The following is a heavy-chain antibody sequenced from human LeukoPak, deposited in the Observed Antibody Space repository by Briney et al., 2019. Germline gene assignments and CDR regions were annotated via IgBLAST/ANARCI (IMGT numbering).Heavy chain of an antibody. Sequence: PGRSLRHSCAASGFTFSSYGMHWVRQAPGKGLEWVAVTWYDGSNKHYADSVKGRFTISRDNSKNTLFLQMNSLRAEDTAVYYCARGPDSSVEYWGQGTLVTVSS. CDR2: TWYDGSNK. D-gene: IGHD3-22*01. V-gene: IGHV3-33*01. CDR3: ARGPDSSVEY. CDR1: GFTFSSYG. J-gene: IGHJ4*02.